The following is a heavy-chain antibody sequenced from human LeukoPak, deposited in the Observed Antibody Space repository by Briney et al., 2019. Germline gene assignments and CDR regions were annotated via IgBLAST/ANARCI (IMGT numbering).Heavy chain of an antibody. CDR2: INHSGST. V-gene: IGHV4-34*01. CDR3: ARGSGSGWFAELLVYFDY. CDR1: GGSFSGYY. J-gene: IGHJ4*02. D-gene: IGHD3-10*01. Sequence: SETLSLTCAVYGGSFSGYYWSWIRQPPGNGLEWIGEINHSGSTNYNPSLKSRVTISVDTSKNQFSLKLSSVTAADTAVYYCARGSGSGWFAELLVYFDYWGQGTLVTVSS.